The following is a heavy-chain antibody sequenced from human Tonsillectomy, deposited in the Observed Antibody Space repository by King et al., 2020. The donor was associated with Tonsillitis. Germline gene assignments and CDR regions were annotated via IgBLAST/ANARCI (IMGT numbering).Heavy chain of an antibody. D-gene: IGHD5-18*01. Sequence: LQLQESGSRLVKPSQTLSLTCAVSGGSISSGGYSWSWIRQPPGKGLEWIGFIYHSGSTYYNPSLKSRVTITVERSKNQFSRKLSSVTSADTAVYYCASRGYSYGFDYWGQGTLVTVSS. J-gene: IGHJ4*02. V-gene: IGHV4-30-2*01. CDR2: IYHSGST. CDR1: GGSISSGGYS. CDR3: ASRGYSYGFDY.